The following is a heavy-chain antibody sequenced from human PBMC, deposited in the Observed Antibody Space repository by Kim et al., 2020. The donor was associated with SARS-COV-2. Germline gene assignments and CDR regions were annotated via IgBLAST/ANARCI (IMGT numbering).Heavy chain of an antibody. CDR2: ISYDGNKE. V-gene: IGHV3-30*04. CDR3: ARDLAGWVHDAFDV. Sequence: GGSLRLSCAASGFTLNSYAMHWIRQAPGKGLEWVAVISYDGNKEYYVDFVNGRFTISRDNSKNTLSLRMDSLRVEDSAYYYCARDLAGWVHDAFDVWGQ. D-gene: IGHD6-19*01. CDR1: GFTLNSYA. J-gene: IGHJ3*01.